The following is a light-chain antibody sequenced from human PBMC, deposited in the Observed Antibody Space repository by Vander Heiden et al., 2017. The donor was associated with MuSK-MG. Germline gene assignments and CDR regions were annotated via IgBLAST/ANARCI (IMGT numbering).Light chain of an antibody. Sequence: EIVMTQSPATLAVSPGERVTLSCRASQSVFSNLAWYQQKPGQAPRLLIYGASTRATGTPARFSGSGSGTDFTLTISSLRSEDFAVYYCQQYNNWPPYTFGQGTKLXIK. CDR3: QQYNNWPPYT. CDR2: GAS. J-gene: IGKJ2*01. V-gene: IGKV3-15*01. CDR1: QSVFSN.